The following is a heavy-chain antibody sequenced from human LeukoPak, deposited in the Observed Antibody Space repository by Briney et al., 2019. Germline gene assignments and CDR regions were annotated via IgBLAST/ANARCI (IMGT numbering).Heavy chain of an antibody. CDR1: GFTFSSYA. CDR3: TQDFWEFRDS. V-gene: IGHV3-23*01. J-gene: IGHJ5*01. D-gene: IGHD3-3*01. Sequence: GGSLRLSCAASGFTFSSYAMSWVRQALGKRLEWVSAISGSGGSTNYTDSVKGRFTISRDNSKNTLELHMNSLRPEDTAVYYCTQDFWEFRDSWGQGTLVTVSS. CDR2: ISGSGGST.